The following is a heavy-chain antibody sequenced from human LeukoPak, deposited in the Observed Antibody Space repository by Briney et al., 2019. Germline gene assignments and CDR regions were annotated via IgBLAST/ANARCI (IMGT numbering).Heavy chain of an antibody. Sequence: GGSLRLSCAASGFTVSSNYMSWVRQAPGKGLEWVSVIYSGGSTYYADSVRGRFSISRDNAKNTLYLQMNSLRAEDTAVYYCARGLSGYASSLGYWGQGTLVTVSA. V-gene: IGHV3-53*01. J-gene: IGHJ4*02. CDR3: ARGLSGYASSLGY. D-gene: IGHD6-6*01. CDR1: GFTVSSNY. CDR2: IYSGGST.